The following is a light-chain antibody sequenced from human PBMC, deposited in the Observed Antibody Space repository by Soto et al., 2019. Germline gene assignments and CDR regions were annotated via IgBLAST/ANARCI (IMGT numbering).Light chain of an antibody. CDR2: EGS. Sequence: QSGLTQPASVSGSPGQSITISCTGTSSDVGSYNLVSWYQQHPGKAPKLMIYEGSKRPSGVSNRFSGSKSGNTASLTNSGLKAEDEADYYCCSYAGSSTLVFGGGTKLTVL. CDR1: SSDVGSYNL. CDR3: CSYAGSSTLV. V-gene: IGLV2-23*01. J-gene: IGLJ2*01.